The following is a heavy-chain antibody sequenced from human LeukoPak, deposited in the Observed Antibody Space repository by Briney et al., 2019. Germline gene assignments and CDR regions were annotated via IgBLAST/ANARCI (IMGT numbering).Heavy chain of an antibody. CDR2: IKQDGSEK. Sequence: GRPLTPSCAASGFTFSSYWMSWVRQAPGKGLEWVANIKQDGSEKYYVDSVKGRFTISRDNAKNSLYLQMNSLRAEDTAVYYCARAMTLWFGDDYWGQGTLVTVSS. J-gene: IGHJ4*02. CDR1: GFTFSSYW. V-gene: IGHV3-7*01. CDR3: ARAMTLWFGDDY. D-gene: IGHD3-10*01.